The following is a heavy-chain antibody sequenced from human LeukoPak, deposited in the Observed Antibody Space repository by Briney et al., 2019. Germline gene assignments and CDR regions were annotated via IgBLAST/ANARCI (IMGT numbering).Heavy chain of an antibody. CDR1: GFTFSSYA. Sequence: GGSLRLSCAASGFTFSSYAMSWVRRAPGKGLEWVSAISGSGGSTYYADSVKGRFTISRDNSKNTLYLQMNSLRAEDTAVYYCARGGDIVVVPAAIGVDYWGQGTLVTVSS. CDR3: ARGGDIVVVPAAIGVDY. D-gene: IGHD2-2*02. CDR2: ISGSGGST. J-gene: IGHJ4*02. V-gene: IGHV3-23*01.